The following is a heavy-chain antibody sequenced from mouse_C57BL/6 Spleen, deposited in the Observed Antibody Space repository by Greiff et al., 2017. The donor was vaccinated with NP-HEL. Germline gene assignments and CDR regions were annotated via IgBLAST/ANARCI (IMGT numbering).Heavy chain of an antibody. D-gene: IGHD2-3*01. CDR2: ISGGGGNT. CDR1: GFTFSSYT. Sequence: EVQVVESGGGLVKPGGSLKLSCAASGFTFSSYTMSWVRQTPEKRLEWVATISGGGGNTYYPDSVKGRFTISRDNAKNTLYLQMSSLRSEDTALYYCARHESDGSFAYWGQGTLVTVSA. V-gene: IGHV5-9*01. J-gene: IGHJ3*01. CDR3: ARHESDGSFAY.